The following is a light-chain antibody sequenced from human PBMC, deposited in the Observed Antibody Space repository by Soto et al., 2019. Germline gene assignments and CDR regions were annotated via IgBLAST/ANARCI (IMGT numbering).Light chain of an antibody. V-gene: IGLV2-11*01. J-gene: IGLJ2*01. CDR1: SSDVGRYDY. CDR3: CSYAGIVV. Sequence: QSALTQPRSVSGSPGQSVTISCTGTSSDVGRYDYVSWYQQDPGTAPKLMIYDVSKRPSGVPDRFSGSKSGNTASLTISGLQAEDEADYYCCSYAGIVVFGGGTKLTVL. CDR2: DVS.